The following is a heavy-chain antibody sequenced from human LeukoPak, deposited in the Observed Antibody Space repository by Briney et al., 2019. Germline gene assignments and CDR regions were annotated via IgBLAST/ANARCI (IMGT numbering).Heavy chain of an antibody. J-gene: IGHJ3*02. Sequence: KPGESLKISCKGSGYSFTTYWIGWVRPMPGKGLEWMGIIDPRDSDTRYSPSFQGQVTISADMSISTAYLQWGSLKASDTAMYYCARRTYSDAFDIWGQGTMVTVSS. CDR1: GYSFTTYW. CDR3: ARRTYSDAFDI. D-gene: IGHD1-1*01. CDR2: IDPRDSDT. V-gene: IGHV5-51*03.